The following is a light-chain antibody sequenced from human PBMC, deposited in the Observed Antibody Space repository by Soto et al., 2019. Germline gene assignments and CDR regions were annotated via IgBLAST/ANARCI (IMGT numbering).Light chain of an antibody. J-gene: IGKJ2*02. CDR2: GTS. V-gene: IGKV3-20*01. Sequence: ESVLTQSPGTLSLSSGERATLSCRASQSVTGNSLAWYQQRPGQAPRLLIYGTSTRATGIPDRFSGSGSGTDFTLIISRLEPEDFAMYYCQQYGTSPCTFGQGTRLEIK. CDR1: QSVTGNS. CDR3: QQYGTSPCT.